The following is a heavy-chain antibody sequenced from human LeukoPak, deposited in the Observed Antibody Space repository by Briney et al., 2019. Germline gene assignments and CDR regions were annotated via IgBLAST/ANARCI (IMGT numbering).Heavy chain of an antibody. CDR3: TSYGSGRKFDY. CDR2: IESKTDGGTT. J-gene: IGHJ4*02. V-gene: IGHV3-15*04. Sequence: GGSLRLSCAASGFSFSAAWTSWVRQIPGQGLEWVGRIESKTDGGTTDYAAPVKGRFTISRDDSTNTLYLQMNSLKSEETAVYYCTSYGSGRKFDYWARESWSPSPQ. D-gene: IGHD3-10*01. CDR1: GFSFSAAW.